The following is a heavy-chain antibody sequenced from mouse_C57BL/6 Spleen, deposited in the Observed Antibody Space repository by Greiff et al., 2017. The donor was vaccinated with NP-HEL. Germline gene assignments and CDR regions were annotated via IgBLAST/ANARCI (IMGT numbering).Heavy chain of an antibody. V-gene: IGHV1-69*01. Sequence: QVQLKQPGAELVMPGASVKLSCKASGYTFTSYWMHWVKQRPGQGLEWIGEIDPSDSYTNYNQKFKGKSTLTVDKSSSTAYMQLSSLTSEDSAVYYCARSMGLPHYYAMDYWGQGTSVTVSS. D-gene: IGHD2-4*01. CDR3: ARSMGLPHYYAMDY. CDR2: IDPSDSYT. CDR1: GYTFTSYW. J-gene: IGHJ4*01.